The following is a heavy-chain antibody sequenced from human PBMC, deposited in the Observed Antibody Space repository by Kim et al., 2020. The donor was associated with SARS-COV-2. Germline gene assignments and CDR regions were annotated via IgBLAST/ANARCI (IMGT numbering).Heavy chain of an antibody. Sequence: PVKVSCKASGYTFTTYNIHWVRQAPGQGLEWMGWINSGKGNTKYSQKFQGRVSISRDISENTAYMDLSSLGSEDTAIYYCVTGGGPAWGQGTLVTVSS. V-gene: IGHV1-3*04. J-gene: IGHJ4*02. CDR2: INSGKGNT. CDR3: VTGGGPA. D-gene: IGHD5-12*01. CDR1: GYTFTTYN.